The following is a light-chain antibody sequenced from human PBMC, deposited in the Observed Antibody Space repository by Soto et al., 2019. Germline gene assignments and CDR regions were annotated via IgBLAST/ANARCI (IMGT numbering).Light chain of an antibody. V-gene: IGLV2-14*01. CDR2: EVT. J-gene: IGLJ1*01. Sequence: QSALTQPASVSGSPGQSITISCTGTSGDIGSYNRVSWYQQHPGKAPKLIIYEVTDRPSGVSNRFSGSKSGNTASLTISGLQAEDEAGYYCSSYTNIKTRACVFGTGTKLTVL. CDR1: SGDIGSYNR. CDR3: SSYTNIKTRACV.